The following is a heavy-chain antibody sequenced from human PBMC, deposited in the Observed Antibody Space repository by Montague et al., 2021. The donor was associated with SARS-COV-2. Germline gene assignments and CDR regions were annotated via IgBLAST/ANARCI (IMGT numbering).Heavy chain of an antibody. D-gene: IGHD2-2*01. CDR3: ARLHCSSTSCYYLFFAETSHFDH. Sequence: SETLSLTCTVSGDSISSSSYYWGWIRQPPGKGLEWIGSIYYSGSTYYNPSLKSRVTISVDTSKNQFSLKLSSVTAADTAVYYCARLHCSSTSCYYLFFAETSHFDHWGQGTLVTVSS. V-gene: IGHV4-39*01. J-gene: IGHJ4*02. CDR2: IYYSGST. CDR1: GDSISSSSYY.